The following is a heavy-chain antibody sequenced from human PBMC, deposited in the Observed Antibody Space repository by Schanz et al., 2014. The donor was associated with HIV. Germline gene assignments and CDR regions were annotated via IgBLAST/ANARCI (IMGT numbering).Heavy chain of an antibody. Sequence: VQLVESGGGVVQPGKSLRLSCAASGFTFSSFGMHWVRQAAGKGLEWVSVISGSGGSTYYADSVKGRFTISRDNSKNTLYLQMNSLRAEDTAVYYCANLVVAATDDAFDIWGQGTMVTVSS. V-gene: IGHV3-23*04. J-gene: IGHJ3*02. CDR3: ANLVVAATDDAFDI. D-gene: IGHD2-15*01. CDR2: ISGSGGST. CDR1: GFTFSSFG.